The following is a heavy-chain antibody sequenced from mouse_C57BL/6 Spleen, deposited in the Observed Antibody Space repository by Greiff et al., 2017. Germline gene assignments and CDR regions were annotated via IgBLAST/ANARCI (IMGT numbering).Heavy chain of an antibody. CDR1: GFTFSDAW. CDR2: IRNKANNHAT. V-gene: IGHV6-6*01. D-gene: IGHD1-1*01. Sequence: EVKLVESGGGLVQPGGSMKLSCAASGFTFSDAWMDWVRQSPEKGLEWVAEIRNKANNHATYYAESVKGRFTIARDDSKSSVYLQMNSLRAEDTGIYYCTRPPVVSRYFDVWGTGTTVTVSS. J-gene: IGHJ1*03. CDR3: TRPPVVSRYFDV.